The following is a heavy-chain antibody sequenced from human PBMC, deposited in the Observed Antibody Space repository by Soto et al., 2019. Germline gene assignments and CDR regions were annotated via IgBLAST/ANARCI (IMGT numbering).Heavy chain of an antibody. Sequence: GGSLRLSCAASGFTFSSHWMSWVRQAPGKGLEWVVNIKEDGSDKYYVDSVKGRFTISRDNARNSLYLQMNSLRAEDTAIYYCARFFKGCNGASTCYSDYWGRGTLVTVSS. CDR2: IKEDGSDK. CDR3: ARFFKGCNGASTCYSDY. J-gene: IGHJ4*02. CDR1: GFTFSSHW. V-gene: IGHV3-7*01. D-gene: IGHD2-15*01.